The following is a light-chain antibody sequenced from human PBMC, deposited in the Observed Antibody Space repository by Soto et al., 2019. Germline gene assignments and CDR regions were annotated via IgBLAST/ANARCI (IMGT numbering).Light chain of an antibody. V-gene: IGLV1-40*01. J-gene: IGLJ2*01. CDR1: SSNIGAGYD. Sequence: QPVLTQPPSVSGAPGQRVTISCTGSSSNIGAGYDVHWYQQLPGTAPKLLIYGNGNRPSGVPDRFSGSKSGTSASLAITGLQAEDEADYYCQSYDSSLSGRGVFGGGTKLTVL. CDR2: GNG. CDR3: QSYDSSLSGRGV.